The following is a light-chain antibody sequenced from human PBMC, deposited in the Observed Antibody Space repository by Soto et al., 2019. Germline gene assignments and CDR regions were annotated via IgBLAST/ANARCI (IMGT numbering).Light chain of an antibody. V-gene: IGKV3-11*01. J-gene: IGKJ4*01. CDR1: QSVSSY. CDR3: QQRSNWPFA. Sequence: EIVLTQSPATLSLSPGERATLSCRASQSVSSYLAWYQQKPGQDPTLVIYDASTRATGIPARFSGSGSGTDFTLTISSLEPEDFAVYFCQQRSNWPFAFGGGTKVGIK. CDR2: DAS.